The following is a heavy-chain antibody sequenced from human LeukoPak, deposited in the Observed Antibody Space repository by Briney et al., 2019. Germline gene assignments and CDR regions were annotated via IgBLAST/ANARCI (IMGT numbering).Heavy chain of an antibody. J-gene: IGHJ6*04. CDR1: GGTFSSYA. CDR2: IIPIFGTA. CDR3: ARGIHYYGSGSYYMDV. Sequence: GASVKLSCKASGGTFSSYAISWVRQAPGQGLEWMGGIIPIFGTANYAQKFQGRVTITADESTSTAYMELSSLRSEDTAVYYCARGIHYYGSGSYYMDVWGKGTTVTISS. D-gene: IGHD3-10*01. V-gene: IGHV1-69*13.